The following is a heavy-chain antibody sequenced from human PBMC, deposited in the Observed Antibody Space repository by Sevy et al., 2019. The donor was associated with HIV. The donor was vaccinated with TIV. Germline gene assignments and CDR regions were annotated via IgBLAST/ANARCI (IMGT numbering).Heavy chain of an antibody. CDR2: IGAYNGNA. CDR1: GYSFASEG. J-gene: IGHJ4*02. D-gene: IGHD3-10*01. V-gene: IGHV1-18*01. Sequence: ASVKVSCKASGYSFASEGISWVRQADGQGLEWMGWIGAYNGNANSAQKLQGRVTMTTDTSTSTAYMELSSLRSDDTAIYYCARVPTYYYGSATYFESWGQGTLVTVSS. CDR3: ARVPTYYYGSATYFES.